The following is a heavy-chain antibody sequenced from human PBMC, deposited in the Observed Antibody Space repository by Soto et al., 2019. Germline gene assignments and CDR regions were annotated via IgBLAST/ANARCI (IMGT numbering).Heavy chain of an antibody. V-gene: IGHV1-69*01. CDR3: ARGYYSGSNPSSFDY. CDR1: GGTFSSYT. CDR2: ITPTLNIA. Sequence: QLQLVQSGAEVREPGSSVKVSCKASGGTFSSYTVIWVRQAPGQGLEWMGGITPTLNIAKYAEKFQGRVTITAYESTSTVTMHLSSLSSEDTAVYFCARGYYSGSNPSSFDYWGQGTLVAVSS. D-gene: IGHD1-26*01. J-gene: IGHJ4*02.